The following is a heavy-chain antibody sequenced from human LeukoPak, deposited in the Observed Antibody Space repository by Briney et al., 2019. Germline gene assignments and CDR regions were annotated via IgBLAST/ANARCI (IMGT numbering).Heavy chain of an antibody. CDR3: ARDDKVGAQTFDY. D-gene: IGHD1-26*01. CDR2: ISSSGSTI. V-gene: IGHV3-11*01. J-gene: IGHJ4*02. CDR1: GFTFSNFV. Sequence: PGGSLRLSCAASGFTFSNFVMTWIRQAPGKGLEWVSYISSSGSTIYYADSVKGRFTISRDNAKNSLYLQMNSLRAEDTAVYYCARDDKVGAQTFDYWGQGTLVTVSS.